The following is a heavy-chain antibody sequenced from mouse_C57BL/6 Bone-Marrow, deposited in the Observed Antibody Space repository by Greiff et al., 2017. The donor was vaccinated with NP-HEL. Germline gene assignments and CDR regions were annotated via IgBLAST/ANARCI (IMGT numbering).Heavy chain of an antibody. V-gene: IGHV14-2*01. J-gene: IGHJ1*03. CDR3: ARPNYYGSSYVGYFAV. CDR1: GFNIKDYY. CDR2: IDPEDGET. D-gene: IGHD1-1*01. Sequence: EVKLQQSGAELVKPGASVKLSCTASGFNIKDYYMHWVKQRTEQGLEWIGRIDPEDGETKYAPNFQGKATLTADTSSNTAYLQLSSLTSEDTAVYYCARPNYYGSSYVGYFAVWGTGTTVTVSS.